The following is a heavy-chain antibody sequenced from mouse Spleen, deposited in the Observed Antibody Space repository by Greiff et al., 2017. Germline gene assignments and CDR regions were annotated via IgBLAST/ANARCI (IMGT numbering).Heavy chain of an antibody. J-gene: IGHJ2*01. D-gene: IGHD2-2*01. V-gene: IGHV14-4*02. CDR3: NAPYGYDEYYFDY. CDR2: IDPENGDT. Sequence: EVMLVESGAELVRSGASVKLSCTASGFNIKDYYMHWVKQRPEQGLEWIGWIDPENGDTEYAPKFQGKATMTADTSSNTAYLQLSSLTSEDTAVYYCNAPYGYDEYYFDYWGQGTTLTVSS. CDR1: GFNIKDYY.